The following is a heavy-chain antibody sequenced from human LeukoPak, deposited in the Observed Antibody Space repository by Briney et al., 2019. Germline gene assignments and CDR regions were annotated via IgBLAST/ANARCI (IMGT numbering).Heavy chain of an antibody. CDR2: IYYSGST. CDR3: ARVGYDILTGSLHPYYYYGMDV. J-gene: IGHJ6*02. Sequence: ASETLSLTCTVSGGSISSYYWSWIRQPPGKGLEWIGYIYYSGSTNYNPSLKSRVTISVDTSKNQFSLKLSSVTAADTAVYYCARVGYDILTGSLHPYYYYGMDVWGQGTTVTVSS. D-gene: IGHD3-9*01. V-gene: IGHV4-59*01. CDR1: GGSISSYY.